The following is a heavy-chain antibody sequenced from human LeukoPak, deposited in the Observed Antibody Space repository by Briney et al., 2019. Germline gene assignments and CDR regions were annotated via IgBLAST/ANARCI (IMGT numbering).Heavy chain of an antibody. Sequence: PGGSLRLSCAASGFTFSSYWMHWVRQAPGKGLVWVSRINSDGSSTSYADSVKGRFTISRYNAKNTLYLQMNSLRAEDTAVYYCARAGYCGGDCYFWASSYYYYMDVWGKGTTVTVSS. CDR3: ARAGYCGGDCYFWASSYYYYMDV. V-gene: IGHV3-74*01. D-gene: IGHD2-21*02. J-gene: IGHJ6*03. CDR1: GFTFSSYW. CDR2: INSDGSST.